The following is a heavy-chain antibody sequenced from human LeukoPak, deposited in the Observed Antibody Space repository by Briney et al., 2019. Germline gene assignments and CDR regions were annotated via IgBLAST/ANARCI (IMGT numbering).Heavy chain of an antibody. CDR2: ISGSGGST. D-gene: IGHD1-26*01. CDR3: ASDLGEWELPTLVFDH. Sequence: GGSLRLSCAASGFTFGSYGMHWVRQAPGKGLEWVSAISGSGGSTYYADSVKGRFTISRDNSKNTLYLQMNSLRAEDTAVYYRASDLGEWELPTLVFDHWGQGTLVTVSS. J-gene: IGHJ4*02. CDR1: GFTFGSYG. V-gene: IGHV3-23*01.